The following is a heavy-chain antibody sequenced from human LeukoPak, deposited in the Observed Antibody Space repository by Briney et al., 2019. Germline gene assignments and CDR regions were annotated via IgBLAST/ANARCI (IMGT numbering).Heavy chain of an antibody. CDR2: ISGSGGST. V-gene: IGHV3-23*01. CDR3: AKEGYLWFGELYHFDY. D-gene: IGHD3-10*01. Sequence: SGGSLRLSCAASGFTFSSYAMSWVRQAPGKGLEWVSAISGSGGSTYYADSVKGRFTISRDNSKNTLYLQMNSLRAEDTAVYYCAKEGYLWFGELYHFDYWGQGTLVTVSS. CDR1: GFTFSSYA. J-gene: IGHJ4*02.